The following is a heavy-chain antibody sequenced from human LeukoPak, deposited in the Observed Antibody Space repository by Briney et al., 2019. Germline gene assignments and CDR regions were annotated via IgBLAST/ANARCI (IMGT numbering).Heavy chain of an antibody. CDR2: IYYSGST. J-gene: IGHJ4*02. Sequence: PSETLSLTCAVYGGSFSGYYWSWIRQPPGKGLEWIGYIYYSGSTFYNPSLKSRVTVSVDTSKNQFSLKLSSMTAADTAVYYCARARSGTTVTTDFDYWGQGTLVTVSS. V-gene: IGHV4-34*09. D-gene: IGHD4-17*01. CDR1: GGSFSGYY. CDR3: ARARSGTTVTTDFDY.